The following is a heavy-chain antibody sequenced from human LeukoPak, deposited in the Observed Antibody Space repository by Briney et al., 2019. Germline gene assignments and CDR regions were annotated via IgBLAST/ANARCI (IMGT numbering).Heavy chain of an antibody. V-gene: IGHV3-7*04. CDR1: GFTLSSYW. D-gene: IGHD1-14*01. CDR3: ARGNPEGGD. Sequence: PGGSLRLSCAASGFTLSSYWMSWVRQAPGKGLGWVANIKQDGSEKYYVDSVKGRFTISRDNARNSLYLQLNSLRVEDTAVYYCARGNPEGGDWVQGTLVTVSS. J-gene: IGHJ4*02. CDR2: IKQDGSEK.